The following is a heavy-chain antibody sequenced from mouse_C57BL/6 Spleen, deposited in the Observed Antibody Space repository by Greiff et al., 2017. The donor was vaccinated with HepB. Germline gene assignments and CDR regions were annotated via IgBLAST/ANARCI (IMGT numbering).Heavy chain of an antibody. CDR1: GYTFTTYP. V-gene: IGHV1-47*01. Sequence: VQLQESGAELVKPGASVKMSCKASGYTFTTYPIEWMKQNHGKSLEWIGNFHPYNDDTKYNEKFKGKATLTVEKSSSTVYLELSRLTSDDSAVYYCARRSNYVGGAMDYWGQGTSVTVSS. CDR3: ARRSNYVGGAMDY. D-gene: IGHD2-5*01. CDR2: FHPYNDDT. J-gene: IGHJ4*01.